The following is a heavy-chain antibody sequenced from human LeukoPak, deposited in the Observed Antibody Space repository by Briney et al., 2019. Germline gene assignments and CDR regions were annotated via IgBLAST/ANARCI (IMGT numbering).Heavy chain of an antibody. CDR3: ARGNSKLNYYYYYMDV. D-gene: IGHD4-11*01. V-gene: IGHV4-59*01. J-gene: IGHJ6*03. CDR2: IYDSGST. Sequence: PSETLSLTCTVSGGSIREYYLSWIRQPPGKGLEWIGYIYDSGSTNYNPSLKSRVTISVDTSKNHFSLKLSSVTAADTAVYYCARGNSKLNYYYYYMDVWGKGTTVTVSS. CDR1: GGSIREYY.